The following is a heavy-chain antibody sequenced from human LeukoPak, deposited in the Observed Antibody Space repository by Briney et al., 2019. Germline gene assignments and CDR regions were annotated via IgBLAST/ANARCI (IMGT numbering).Heavy chain of an antibody. CDR3: ARVTITISEGSWFLFDY. CDR2: INPSGGST. J-gene: IGHJ4*02. D-gene: IGHD3-3*01. CDR1: GYTFTNYH. V-gene: IGHV1-46*01. Sequence: ASVKVSCKASGYTFTNYHIHWVRQAPGQGLEWMGIINPSGGSTSYAQKFQGRVTITTDESTSTAYMELSSLRSEDTAVYYCARVTITISEGSWFLFDYWGQGTLVTVSS.